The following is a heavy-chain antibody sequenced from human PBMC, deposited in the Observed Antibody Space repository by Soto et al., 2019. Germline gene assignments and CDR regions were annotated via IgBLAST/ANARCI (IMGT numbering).Heavy chain of an antibody. D-gene: IGHD3-9*01. J-gene: IGHJ5*02. CDR1: GFSLSNARMG. CDR2: IFSNDEK. Sequence: QVTLKESGPVLVKPTETLTLTCTVSGFSLSNARMGVSWIRQPPGKAPEWLAHIFSNDEKSYSTSLKSRLTISKDTSKSQVVLTMTNMDPVDTATYYCARTRPLRYFDWLSIGWFDPWGQGTLVTVSS. V-gene: IGHV2-26*01. CDR3: ARTRPLRYFDWLSIGWFDP.